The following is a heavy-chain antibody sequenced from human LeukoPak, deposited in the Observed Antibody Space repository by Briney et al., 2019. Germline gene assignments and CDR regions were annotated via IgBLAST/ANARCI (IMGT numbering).Heavy chain of an antibody. Sequence: SETLSLTCGVSGGSITNTNYWTWVRQPPGKGLEWIGEVNLQGSTNYNPSLMGRVAISVDTSENHISLQLTSVTAADTAVYYCARGTSVKAAAIDYWGQGTLVTVSS. J-gene: IGHJ4*02. CDR3: ARGTSVKAAAIDY. CDR1: GGSITNTNY. CDR2: VNLQGST. D-gene: IGHD6-13*01. V-gene: IGHV4-4*02.